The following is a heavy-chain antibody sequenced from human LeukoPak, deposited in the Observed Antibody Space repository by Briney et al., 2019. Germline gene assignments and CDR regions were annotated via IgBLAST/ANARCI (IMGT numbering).Heavy chain of an antibody. CDR1: GFTSSSYG. CDR2: ISGSGGSS. Sequence: GGSLRLSCAASGFTSSSYGMTWVRQAPGKGLEWVSAISGSGGSSYYADSVKGRFTISRENSKNTVYLQMNSLRAEDTAVYYCAREYCSSSSCYFDYWGQGTLVTVSS. J-gene: IGHJ4*02. D-gene: IGHD2-15*01. V-gene: IGHV3-23*01. CDR3: AREYCSSSSCYFDY.